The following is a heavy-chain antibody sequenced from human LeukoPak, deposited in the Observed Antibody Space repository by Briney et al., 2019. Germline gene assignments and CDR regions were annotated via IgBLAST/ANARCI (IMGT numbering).Heavy chain of an antibody. CDR3: ARGYDILTGYYMYFDY. CDR1: GGSISRYY. V-gene: IGHV4-59*01. D-gene: IGHD3-9*01. J-gene: IGHJ4*02. Sequence: SETLSLTCTVSGGSISRYYWSWIRQPPGKGLEWIGYIYYSGSTNYNPSLKSRVTISVDTSKNQFSLKLSSVTAADTAVYYCARGYDILTGYYMYFDYWGQGTLVTVSS. CDR2: IYYSGST.